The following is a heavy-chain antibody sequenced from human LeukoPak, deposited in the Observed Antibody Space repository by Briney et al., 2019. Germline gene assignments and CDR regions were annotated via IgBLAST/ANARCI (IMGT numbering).Heavy chain of an antibody. D-gene: IGHD3-22*01. CDR1: DGSISSYY. CDR3: ARAAVDSSGYNAIDY. J-gene: IGHJ4*02. Sequence: SETLSLTCSVSDGSISSYYWSWIRQPPGKALEWIGFIYYSGSTSYNPSLKSRVTISVDTSKNQFSLKLSSVTAADTAVYYCARAAVDSSGYNAIDYWGQGTLVTVSS. CDR2: IYYSGST. V-gene: IGHV4-59*01.